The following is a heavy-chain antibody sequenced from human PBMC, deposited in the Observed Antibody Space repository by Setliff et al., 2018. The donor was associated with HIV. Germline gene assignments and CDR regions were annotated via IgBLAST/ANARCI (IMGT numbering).Heavy chain of an antibody. V-gene: IGHV1-69-2*01. D-gene: IGHD3-10*01. J-gene: IGHJ4*02. Sequence: ASVKVSCKASGYTFTDYYIHWVQRAPGKGLEWMGHIDPEDGGTIYADNFQGRVTMTADRSTNTAYMELGSLRSEDTAVYYCASFVFRDSTDEYYRPPGDHPLYYFDYWAQGTLVTVSS. CDR2: IDPEDGGT. CDR3: ASFVFRDSTDEYYRPPGDHPLYYFDY. CDR1: GYTFTDYY.